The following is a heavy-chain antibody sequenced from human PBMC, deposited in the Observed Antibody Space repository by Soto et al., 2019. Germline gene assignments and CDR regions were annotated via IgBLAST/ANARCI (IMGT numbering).Heavy chain of an antibody. J-gene: IGHJ4*02. CDR2: INHSGST. Sequence: SETLSLTCAVYGGSFSGYYWSWIRQPPGKGLEWIGEINHSGSTNYNPSLKSRVTISVDTSKNQFSLKLSSVTAADTAVYYCERGLVVVVASEGFDYWGQGTLVTVYS. V-gene: IGHV4-34*01. CDR1: GGSFSGYY. D-gene: IGHD2-15*01. CDR3: ERGLVVVVASEGFDY.